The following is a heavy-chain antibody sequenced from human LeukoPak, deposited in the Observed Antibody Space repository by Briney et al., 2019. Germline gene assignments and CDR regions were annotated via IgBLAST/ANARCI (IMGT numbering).Heavy chain of an antibody. D-gene: IGHD2-15*01. CDR3: ARGGGYCSGGGCYGIDY. Sequence: PGGSLRLSCAASGFTLSSYVMHWVRQAPGKGLEYVSTISSNGVNTYYANSVKGRFTISRDNSKNTLYLQMGSLRAEDMAVYYCARGGGYCSGGGCYGIDYWGQGTLVTVSS. CDR1: GFTLSSYV. J-gene: IGHJ4*02. V-gene: IGHV3-64*01. CDR2: ISSNGVNT.